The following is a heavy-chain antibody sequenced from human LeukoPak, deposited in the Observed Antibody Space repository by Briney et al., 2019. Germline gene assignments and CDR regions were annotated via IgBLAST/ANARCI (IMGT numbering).Heavy chain of an antibody. D-gene: IGHD3-10*01. V-gene: IGHV4-31*03. CDR3: AGAYMKVYYFDSGDPYYYGMDV. CDR2: IYYSGGI. J-gene: IGHJ6*02. Sequence: SQTLSLTCTVSGGSISSGGHYWSWIRQHPGKGLEWIGYIYYSGGIYYNPSLKSRVTISVDTSANQFSLKLTSVTAADTAVYYCAGAYMKVYYFDSGDPYYYGMDVWGQGTTVTVSS. CDR1: GGSISSGGHY.